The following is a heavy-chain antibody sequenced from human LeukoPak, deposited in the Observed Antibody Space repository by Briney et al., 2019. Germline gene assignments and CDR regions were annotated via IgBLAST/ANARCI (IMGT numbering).Heavy chain of an antibody. V-gene: IGHV3-48*03. CDR3: ARDSGSYSSD. J-gene: IGHJ4*02. Sequence: GGSLRLSCAASGFTFSSYAMGWVRQAPGKGLEWVSYISSSGSTIYYADSVKGRFTISRDNAKNSLYLQMNSLRAEDTAVYYCARDSGSYSSDWGQGTLVTVSS. CDR2: ISSSGSTI. D-gene: IGHD1-26*01. CDR1: GFTFSSYA.